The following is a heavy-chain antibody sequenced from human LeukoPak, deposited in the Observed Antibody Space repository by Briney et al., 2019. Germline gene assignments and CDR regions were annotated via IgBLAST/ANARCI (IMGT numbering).Heavy chain of an antibody. CDR1: GFTFSSSS. D-gene: IGHD3-3*01. Sequence: GGSLKLSCTVSGFTFSSSSMTWVRQAPGKGLEWVSSTSSSSSYIYYADSVKGRFTISRDNAKNSLYLQMDSLRAEDTAVYYCATSDDLWSGMDNWGQGALVTVSS. CDR3: ATSDDLWSGMDN. J-gene: IGHJ4*02. V-gene: IGHV3-21*01. CDR2: TSSSSSYI.